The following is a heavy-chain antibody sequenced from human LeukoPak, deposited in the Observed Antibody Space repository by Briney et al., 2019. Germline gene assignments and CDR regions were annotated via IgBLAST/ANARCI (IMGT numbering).Heavy chain of an antibody. CDR1: GFTFSSYW. J-gene: IGHJ4*02. V-gene: IGHV3-74*01. CDR2: INSDGSST. D-gene: IGHD6-13*01. CDR3: ARRIAAAAAPYYFDY. Sequence: GGSLGLSCAASGFTFSSYWMHRVRQAPGKGLLWVSRINSDGSSTSYADSVKGRFTISRDNAKNTLYLQMNSLRAEDTAVYYCARRIAAAAAPYYFDYWGQGTLVTVSS.